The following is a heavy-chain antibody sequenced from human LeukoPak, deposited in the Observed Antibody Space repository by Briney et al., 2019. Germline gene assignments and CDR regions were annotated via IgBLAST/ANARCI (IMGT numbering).Heavy chain of an antibody. V-gene: IGHV1-69*13. D-gene: IGHD3-3*01. Sequence: SVKVPCKASGGTFSSYAISWVRQAPGQGLEWMGGIIPIFGTANYAQKFQGRVTITADESTSTAYMELSSLRSEDTAVYYCARAEGRVYDFWSGYSVSPFDYWGQGTLVTVSS. CDR2: IIPIFGTA. CDR3: ARAEGRVYDFWSGYSVSPFDY. CDR1: GGTFSSYA. J-gene: IGHJ4*02.